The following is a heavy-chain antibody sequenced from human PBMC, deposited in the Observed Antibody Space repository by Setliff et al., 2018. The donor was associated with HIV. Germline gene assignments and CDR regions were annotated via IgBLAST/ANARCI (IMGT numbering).Heavy chain of an antibody. V-gene: IGHV4-31*03. Sequence: PSETLSLTCTVSGVSVSSGGYYWSWIRQHPGKGLEWIGDVHHTGTTYLNPSLKSRITISVDTSKNQFSLTLGFVTAADTAVYHCARGESSTWDLAEHFQHWGHGTLVTVSS. CDR2: VHHTGTT. D-gene: IGHD2-2*01. CDR3: ARGESSTWDLAEHFQH. CDR1: GVSVSSGGYY. J-gene: IGHJ1*01.